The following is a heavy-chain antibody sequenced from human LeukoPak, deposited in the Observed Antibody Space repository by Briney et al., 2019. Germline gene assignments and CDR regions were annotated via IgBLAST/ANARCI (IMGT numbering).Heavy chain of an antibody. V-gene: IGHV1-69*13. CDR2: IIPIFGTA. J-gene: IGHJ4*02. CDR3: ARAHYLGDYILDRDNYFDY. D-gene: IGHD2-21*01. CDR1: GGTFSSYA. Sequence: GASVKVSCKASGGTFSSYAISWVRQAPGQGLEWMGGIIPIFGTANYAQKFQGRVTITADESTSTAYMGLSSLRSEDTAVYYCARAHYLGDYILDRDNYFDYWGQGTLVTVSS.